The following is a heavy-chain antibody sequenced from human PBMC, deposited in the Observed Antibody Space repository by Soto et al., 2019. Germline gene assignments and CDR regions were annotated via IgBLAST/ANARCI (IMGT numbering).Heavy chain of an antibody. CDR3: ARAGSWYIFDY. CDR1: GGSISSGGYS. D-gene: IGHD6-13*01. V-gene: IGHV4-30-2*05. J-gene: IGHJ4*02. Sequence: SETLSLNCDVSGGSISSGGYSWSWIRQPPGKGLEWIGNIYHSGSTYYNPSLKSRVTISVDTSKNQLSLNLSSVTAADTAVYYCARAGSWYIFDYWGQGTLVTVSS. CDR2: IYHSGST.